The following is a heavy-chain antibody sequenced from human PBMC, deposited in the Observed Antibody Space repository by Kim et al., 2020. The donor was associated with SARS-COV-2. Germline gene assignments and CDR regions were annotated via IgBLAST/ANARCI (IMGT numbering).Heavy chain of an antibody. Sequence: GGSLRLSCAASGFTFRSYAMAWVRQAPGKGLEWVSTITSGGPTFYADSVKGRFTISRDNSRTTLYLQMNSLRAEDTAVYYCAKWVAGGSGYFDYWGQGTLVTVSS. CDR3: AKWVAGGSGYFDY. V-gene: IGHV3-23*01. D-gene: IGHD3-10*01. J-gene: IGHJ4*02. CDR2: ITSGGPT. CDR1: GFTFRSYA.